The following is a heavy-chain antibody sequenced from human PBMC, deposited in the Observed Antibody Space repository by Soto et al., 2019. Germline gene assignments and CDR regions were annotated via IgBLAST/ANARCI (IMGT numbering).Heavy chain of an antibody. V-gene: IGHV4-4*02. CDR3: ARGKFYAFDI. CDR1: GVSISIPNW. Sequence: QVQLQESGPGLVKPSGTLSLTCAVSGVSISIPNWWAWVRQAPGKGLEWIGEIDHSGTTNNNPSLNSRVTISLDRSKTQFSLRLSSVAAAGTAVYFCARGKFYAFDIWGQGTMVTVSS. J-gene: IGHJ3*02. CDR2: IDHSGTT.